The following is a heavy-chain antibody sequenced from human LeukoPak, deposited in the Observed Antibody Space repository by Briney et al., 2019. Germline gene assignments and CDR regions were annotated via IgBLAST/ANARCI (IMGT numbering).Heavy chain of an antibody. J-gene: IGHJ4*02. CDR3: ARDRRTMVRGVIITRFDY. V-gene: IGHV4-34*01. CDR2: INHSGST. D-gene: IGHD3-10*01. Sequence: PSETLSLTCAVYGGSFSGYYWSWIRQPPGKGLEWIGEINHSGSTNYNPSLKSRVTISVDTSKNQFSLKLSPVTAADTAMYYCARDRRTMVRGVIITRFDYWGQGTLVTVSS. CDR1: GGSFSGYY.